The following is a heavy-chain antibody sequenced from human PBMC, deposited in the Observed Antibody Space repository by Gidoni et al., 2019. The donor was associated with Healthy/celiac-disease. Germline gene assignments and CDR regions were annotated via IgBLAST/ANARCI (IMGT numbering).Heavy chain of an antibody. Sequence: QVQLQQWGAGLLKPSETLSLTCAVYGGSFSGYYWSWIRQPPGKGLEWIGEINHSGSTNYNPSLKSRVTISVDTSKNQFSLKLSSVTAAYTAVYYCARGGKYSYGCDYWGQGTLVTVSS. J-gene: IGHJ4*02. CDR3: ARGGKYSYGCDY. V-gene: IGHV4-34*01. CDR2: INHSGST. CDR1: GGSFSGYY. D-gene: IGHD5-18*01.